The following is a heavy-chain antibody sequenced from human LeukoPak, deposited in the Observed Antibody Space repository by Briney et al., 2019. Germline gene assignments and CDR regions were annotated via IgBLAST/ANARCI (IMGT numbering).Heavy chain of an antibody. D-gene: IGHD3-22*01. CDR3: ARDRGSYYDSSGYPIDY. CDR1: GYTFTGYY. CDR2: ISAYNGNT. V-gene: IGHV1-18*04. Sequence: ASVKVSCKAPGYTFTGYYMHWVRQAPGQGLEWMGWISAYNGNTNYAQKLQGRVTMTTDTSTSTAYMELRSLRSDDTAVYYCARDRGSYYDSSGYPIDYWGQGTLVTVSS. J-gene: IGHJ4*02.